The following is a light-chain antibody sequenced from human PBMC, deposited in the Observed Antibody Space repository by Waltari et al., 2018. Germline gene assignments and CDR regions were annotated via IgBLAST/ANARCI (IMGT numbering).Light chain of an antibody. J-gene: IGKJ2*01. CDR2: WAS. V-gene: IGKV4-1*01. Sequence: DIVMTQSPDSLAVSLGARATINCKSCQSVLYSSNNKDYLPWYQQQPGQPPKLLFYWASTRYSGVPDRFSGSGSGTDFTLTISSLQAEDVAVYYCQQYHSFPYTFGQGTKLEIK. CDR1: QSVLYSSNNKDY. CDR3: QQYHSFPYT.